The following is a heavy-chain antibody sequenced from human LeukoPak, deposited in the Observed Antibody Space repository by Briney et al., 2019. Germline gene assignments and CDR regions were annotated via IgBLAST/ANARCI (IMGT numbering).Heavy chain of an antibody. D-gene: IGHD6-13*01. CDR2: ISGSGGGT. J-gene: IGHJ4*02. CDR3: AKGIGAASDY. CDR1: GFTFSSYA. V-gene: IGHV3-23*01. Sequence: SGGSQRLSCAASGFTFSSYAMTWVRQAPGKGLEWVSAISGSGGGTYYADSVKGRFTISRDNSKNTLYLQMNSLRAEDTAVYYCAKGIGAASDYWGQGTLVTVSS.